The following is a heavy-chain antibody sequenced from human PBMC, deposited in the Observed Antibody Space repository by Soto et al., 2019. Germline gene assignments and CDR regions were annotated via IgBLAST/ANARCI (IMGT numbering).Heavy chain of an antibody. D-gene: IGHD3-16*02. CDR3: ASQTYSYSWHH. V-gene: IGHV4-4*02. CDR1: SGSIDNDNW. Sequence: PSETLSLTCAVSSGSIDNDNWWSWVRQPPGKGLEWVGEIYSSGSTNYNPSLKSRVTISLDKPNNQFYLTLTSVTAADTAVYYCASQTYSYSWHHWGQGTLVTVSS. J-gene: IGHJ5*02. CDR2: IYSSGST.